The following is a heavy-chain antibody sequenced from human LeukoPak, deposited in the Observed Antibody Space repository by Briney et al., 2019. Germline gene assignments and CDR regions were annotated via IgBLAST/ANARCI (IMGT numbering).Heavy chain of an antibody. D-gene: IGHD6-13*01. CDR1: GFTFSSYS. Sequence: GGSQRLSCAASGFTFSSYSMNWVRQAPGKGLEWVSYISSSSSTIYYADSVKGRFTISRDNAKNSLYLQMNSLRAEDTAVYYCARGQQLVPFDYWGQGTLVTVSS. CDR2: ISSSSSTI. CDR3: ARGQQLVPFDY. V-gene: IGHV3-48*01. J-gene: IGHJ4*02.